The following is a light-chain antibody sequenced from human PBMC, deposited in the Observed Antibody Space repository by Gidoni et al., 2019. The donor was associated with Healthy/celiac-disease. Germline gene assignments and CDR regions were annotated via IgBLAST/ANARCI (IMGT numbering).Light chain of an antibody. Sequence: IVLTHSPGTLSLSPGERATLSCRASQSVSSSDLAWYQQKPGQAPRLPSYGASSRATGIPDRFSGSGSGTDFTLTISRLEPEDFAVYYCQQYGSSYTFGQGTKLEIK. V-gene: IGKV3-20*01. J-gene: IGKJ2*01. CDR3: QQYGSSYT. CDR2: GAS. CDR1: QSVSSSD.